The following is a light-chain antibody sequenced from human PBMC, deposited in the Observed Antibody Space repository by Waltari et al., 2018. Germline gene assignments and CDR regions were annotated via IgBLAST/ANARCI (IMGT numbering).Light chain of an antibody. V-gene: IGKV4-1*01. CDR1: QSVFYSPNNKNY. CDR3: QQYYGSPFT. J-gene: IGKJ4*01. Sequence: DLVMTQSPDSLAVSLGEMATINCKSSQSVFYSPNNKNYLSWYQQKPGQPPKLLIYWASTRESGVPDRFSGSGSGTDFTLTISSLQAEDVALYFCQQYYGSPFTFGGGTKVEIK. CDR2: WAS.